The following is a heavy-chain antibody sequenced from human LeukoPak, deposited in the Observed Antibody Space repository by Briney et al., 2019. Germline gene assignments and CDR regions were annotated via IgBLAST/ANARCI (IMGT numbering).Heavy chain of an antibody. J-gene: IGHJ4*02. CDR2: INAGNGNT. D-gene: IGHD3-10*01. V-gene: IGHV1-3*01. Sequence: ASVKVSCKASGYTFTSYAMHWVRQAPGQRLEWMGWINAGNGNTKYSQKFQGRVTITRDTSASTAYMELSSLRSEDTAVYYCAREMGFGELFIYVTPDYWGQGTLVTVSS. CDR3: AREMGFGELFIYVTPDY. CDR1: GYTFTSYA.